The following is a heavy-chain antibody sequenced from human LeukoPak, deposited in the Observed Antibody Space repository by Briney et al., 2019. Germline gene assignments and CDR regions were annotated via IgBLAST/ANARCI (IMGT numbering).Heavy chain of an antibody. D-gene: IGHD3-22*01. CDR2: MNPNSGKT. Sequence: ASVKVSCKASENTFTSFEFNWVRQATGQGLEWMGWMNPNSGKTGYAQDFQGRVTMTRDTSISTAYMELSSLRSEDTAVYYCARGPDHYDTSDYPILRHWGQGTLVTVSS. CDR1: ENTFTSFE. V-gene: IGHV1-8*01. CDR3: ARGPDHYDTSDYPILRH. J-gene: IGHJ4*02.